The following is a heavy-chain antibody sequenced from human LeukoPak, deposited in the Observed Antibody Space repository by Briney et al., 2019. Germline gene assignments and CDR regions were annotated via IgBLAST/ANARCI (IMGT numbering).Heavy chain of an antibody. CDR3: ARADTAMAIDY. CDR2: ISWNSGSI. J-gene: IGHJ4*02. D-gene: IGHD5-18*01. V-gene: IGHV3-9*01. CDR1: GFTFDDYA. Sequence: PGGSLRLSCAASGFTFDDYAMHWVRQAPGKGLEWVSGISWNSGSIGYVDSVKGRFTISRDNAKNSLYLQMNSLRAEDTAVYYCARADTAMAIDYWGQGTLVTVSS.